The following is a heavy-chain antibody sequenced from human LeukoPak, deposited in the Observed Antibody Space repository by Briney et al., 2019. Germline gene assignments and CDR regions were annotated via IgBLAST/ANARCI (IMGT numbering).Heavy chain of an antibody. CDR1: GYTFTSYY. Sequence: ASVKVSCKASGYTFTSYYMHWVRQAPGQGLEWMGIINPSGGSTSYAQKFQGRVTMTRDMSTSTVYMELGSLRSEDTAVYYCARERDIVVVVAANRDAFDIWGQGTMVTVSS. V-gene: IGHV1-46*01. D-gene: IGHD2-15*01. CDR2: INPSGGST. J-gene: IGHJ3*02. CDR3: ARERDIVVVVAANRDAFDI.